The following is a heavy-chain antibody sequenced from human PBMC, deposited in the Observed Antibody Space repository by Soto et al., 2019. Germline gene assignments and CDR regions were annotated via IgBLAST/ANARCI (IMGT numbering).Heavy chain of an antibody. D-gene: IGHD2-2*02. CDR3: AKASCVSCSYKYFDY. V-gene: IGHV3-23*01. Sequence: GGSLRLSCAASGFTFNSFAMSWVRQAPGKGLEWVPGIGASGDNTYYADSVKGRFTISRDNSKNTLDLQMNSLRAEDTAVYYCAKASCVSCSYKYFDYWGQGALVTVSS. CDR2: IGASGDNT. J-gene: IGHJ4*02. CDR1: GFTFNSFA.